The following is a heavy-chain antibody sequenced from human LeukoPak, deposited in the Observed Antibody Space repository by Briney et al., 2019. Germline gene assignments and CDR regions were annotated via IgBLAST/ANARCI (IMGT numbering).Heavy chain of an antibody. D-gene: IGHD3-22*01. Sequence: SETLSLTCTVSGGSINSYYWSWIRQPAGKGLEWIGRIYTSGSTNYNPSLKSRVTMSVDTSKNQFSLKLSSVTAADTAVYYCARDRYYYDSSGSAYFDYWGQGTLVTVSS. CDR2: IYTSGST. CDR1: GGSINSYY. V-gene: IGHV4-4*07. CDR3: ARDRYYYDSSGSAYFDY. J-gene: IGHJ4*02.